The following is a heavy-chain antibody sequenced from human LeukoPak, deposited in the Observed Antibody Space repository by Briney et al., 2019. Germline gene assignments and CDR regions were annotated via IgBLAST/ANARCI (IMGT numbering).Heavy chain of an antibody. CDR2: IIPIFGTA. CDR3: ARSYSSAYYYYGMDV. CDR1: GGTFSSYA. J-gene: IGHJ6*02. D-gene: IGHD6-19*01. V-gene: IGHV1-69*13. Sequence: SVKVSCKASGGTFSSYAISWVRQAPGQGLEWMGGIIPIFGTANYAQKFQGGVTITADESTSTAYMELSSLRSEDTAVYYCARSYSSAYYYYGMDVWGQGTTVTVSS.